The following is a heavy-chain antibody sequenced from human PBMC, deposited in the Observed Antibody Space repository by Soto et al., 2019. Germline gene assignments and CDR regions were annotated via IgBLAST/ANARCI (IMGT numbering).Heavy chain of an antibody. Sequence: ASVKVSCKASGCTFTSYYMHWVRQAPGQGLEWMGIINPSGGSTSYAQKFQGRVTMTRDTSTSTVYMELSSLRSEDTAVYYCAVLDNIAAAGYYYYMDVWGKGTTVTVSS. CDR3: AVLDNIAAAGYYYYMDV. V-gene: IGHV1-46*03. D-gene: IGHD6-13*01. J-gene: IGHJ6*03. CDR1: GCTFTSYY. CDR2: INPSGGST.